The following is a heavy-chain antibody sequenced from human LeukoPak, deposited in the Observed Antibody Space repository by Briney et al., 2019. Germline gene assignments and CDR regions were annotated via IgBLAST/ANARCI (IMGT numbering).Heavy chain of an antibody. CDR1: GYTFTSYD. J-gene: IGHJ4*02. V-gene: IGHV1-8*03. D-gene: IGHD1-1*01. CDR3: ARVLAAGTTRFDY. CDR2: MNPNSGNT. Sequence: ASVKVSCKASGYTFTSYDINWVRQATGQGLEWMGWMNPNSGNTGYAQKFQGRVTITRNNSISTASMELSSLRSEDTAVYYCARVLAAGTTRFDYWGQGTLVTVSS.